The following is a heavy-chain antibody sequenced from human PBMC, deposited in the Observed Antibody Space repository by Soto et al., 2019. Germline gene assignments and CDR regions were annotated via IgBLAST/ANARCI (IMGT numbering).Heavy chain of an antibody. CDR3: ARSSRYYYDSSGYQPPRAAFDI. J-gene: IGHJ3*02. V-gene: IGHV3-53*02. D-gene: IGHD3-22*01. Sequence: EVQLVETGGGLIQPGGSLRLSCAASGFTVSSNYMSWVRQAPGKGLEWVSVIYSGGSTYYADSVKGRFTISKDNSKNTQYLQKNSLRADDTAVYYCARSSRYYYDSSGYQPPRAAFDIWGQGTMVTVSS. CDR1: GFTVSSNY. CDR2: IYSGGST.